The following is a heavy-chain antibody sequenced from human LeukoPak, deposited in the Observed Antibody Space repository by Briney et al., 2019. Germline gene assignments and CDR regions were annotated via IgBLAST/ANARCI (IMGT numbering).Heavy chain of an antibody. CDR2: IGGSGTYT. CDR3: AKAPYCSGSYYCVY. D-gene: IGHD3-10*01. CDR1: GFTFSDYG. J-gene: IGHJ4*02. V-gene: IGHV3-23*01. Sequence: PGGSLRLSCAASGFTFSDYGMSWVRQAPGKGLEWVSAIGGSGTYTSSAESVKGRFIISRDNSKNTLYLQMNRLRAEDTSVYYCAKAPYCSGSYYCVYWGQGTLVTVSS.